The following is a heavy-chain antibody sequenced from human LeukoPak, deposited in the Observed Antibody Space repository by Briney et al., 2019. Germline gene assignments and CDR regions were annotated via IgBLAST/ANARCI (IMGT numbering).Heavy chain of an antibody. J-gene: IGHJ6*02. CDR2: MNPNSGNT. D-gene: IGHD6-13*01. CDR3: ARELTDYSSSWYIYYYGMDV. CDR1: GYTFTSYD. V-gene: IGHV1-8*01. Sequence: ASVKVSCTASGYTFTSYDINWVRQATGQGLEWMGWMNPNSGNTGYAQKLQGRVTMTTDTSTSTAYMELRSLRSDDTAVYYCARELTDYSSSWYIYYYGMDVWGQGTTVTVSS.